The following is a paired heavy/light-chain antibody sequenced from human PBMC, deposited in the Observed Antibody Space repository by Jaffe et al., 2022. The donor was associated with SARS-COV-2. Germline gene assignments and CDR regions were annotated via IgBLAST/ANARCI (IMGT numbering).Light chain of an antibody. CDR2: AAS. Sequence: DIQMTQSPSSLSASVGDRVTITCRASQSISSYLNWYQQKPGKAPKLLIYAASSLQSGVPSRFSGSGSGTDFTLTISSLQPEDFATYYCQQSYRTPPWTFGQGTKVEIK. CDR3: QQSYRTPPWT. J-gene: IGKJ1*01. CDR1: QSISSY. V-gene: IGKV1-39*01.
Heavy chain of an antibody. CDR1: GFTFSSYS. D-gene: IGHD3-10*01. Sequence: EVQLVESGGGLVQPGGSLRLSCVASGFTFSSYSMNWVRQAPGKGLEWVSYINDRSSTIYYADSVEGRFTISRDNAKNSLYLQMNSLRDEDTAVFYCARDLTGFGGIDYWGQGTLVTVSS. CDR2: INDRSSTI. J-gene: IGHJ4*02. CDR3: ARDLTGFGGIDY. V-gene: IGHV3-48*02.